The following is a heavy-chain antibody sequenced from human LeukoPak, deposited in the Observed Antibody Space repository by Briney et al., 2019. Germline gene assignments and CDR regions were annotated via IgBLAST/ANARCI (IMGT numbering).Heavy chain of an antibody. CDR3: AVSITVAGRSWDY. J-gene: IGHJ4*02. CDR2: IYPGDSDT. V-gene: IGHV5-51*01. CDR1: GYSFTNYW. D-gene: IGHD6-19*01. Sequence: GESLKISCKGSGYSFTNYWIGWVRQMPGKGLEWMGIIYPGDSDTRYSPSFQGQVTISADKSISTAYLQWSSLKASDTAMYYCAVSITVAGRSWDYWGQGTLVTVSS.